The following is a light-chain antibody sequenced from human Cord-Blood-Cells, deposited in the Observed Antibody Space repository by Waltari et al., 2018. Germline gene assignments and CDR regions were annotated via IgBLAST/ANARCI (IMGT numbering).Light chain of an antibody. CDR1: SSDVGSYNL. V-gene: IGLV2-23*02. CDR3: CSYAGSSTLV. Sequence: QSALTQPASVSGPPGQSITISCTATSSDVGSYNLVSWYQQHPGKAPKLMIYEVSKRPSGVSNRFSGSKSGNTASLTISGLQAEDEADYYCCSYAGSSTLVFGGGTKLTVL. J-gene: IGLJ2*01. CDR2: EVS.